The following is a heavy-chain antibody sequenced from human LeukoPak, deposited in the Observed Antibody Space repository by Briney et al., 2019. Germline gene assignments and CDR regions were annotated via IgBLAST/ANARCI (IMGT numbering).Heavy chain of an antibody. Sequence: ASVKVSCKASGYTFTSYGISWVRQAPEQGLEWMGWISAYNGNTNYAQKLQGRVTMTTDTSTSTAYMELRSLRSDDTAVYYCARDFMVRGIYYYYYGMDVWGQETTVTVSS. CDR1: GYTFTSYG. D-gene: IGHD3-10*01. V-gene: IGHV1-18*01. J-gene: IGHJ6*02. CDR3: ARDFMVRGIYYYYYGMDV. CDR2: ISAYNGNT.